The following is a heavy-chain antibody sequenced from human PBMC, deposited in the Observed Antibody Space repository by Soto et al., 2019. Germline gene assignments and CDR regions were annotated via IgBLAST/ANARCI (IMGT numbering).Heavy chain of an antibody. CDR3: AKELLWFGELYYFDY. D-gene: IGHD3-10*01. CDR2: ISGSGGST. V-gene: IGHV3-23*01. J-gene: IGHJ4*02. Sequence: GGSLRLSCTASGFTFSSYAMSWVRQAPGKGLEWVSAISGSGGSTYYADSVKGRFTISRDNSKNTLYLQMNSLRAEDTAVYYCAKELLWFGELYYFDYWGQGTLVTVSS. CDR1: GFTFSSYA.